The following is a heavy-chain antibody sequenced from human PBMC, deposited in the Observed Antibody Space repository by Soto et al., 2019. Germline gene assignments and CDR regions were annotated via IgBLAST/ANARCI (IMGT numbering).Heavy chain of an antibody. CDR1: EFTFSSYE. J-gene: IGHJ4*02. CDR3: AKVFSPEGGNYFDH. Sequence: PGGSLILSCAASEFTFSSYEMNWVRPAPGKGLEWVSYISSSGSTIYYADSVKGRFTISRDNDKNTVFLEIDSLRAEDTAVYYCAKVFSPEGGNYFDHWGPGTLVTAPQ. V-gene: IGHV3-48*03. CDR2: ISSSGSTI.